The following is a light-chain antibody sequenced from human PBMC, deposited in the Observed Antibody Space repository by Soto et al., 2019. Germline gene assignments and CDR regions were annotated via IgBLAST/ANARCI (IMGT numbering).Light chain of an antibody. V-gene: IGLV1-47*01. CDR3: AAWDSGLSGGM. CDR1: SSNIGSDF. Sequence: QSVLTQPPSASATPGQRVTISCSGSSSNIGSDFVFWYQQFPGTAPKLLIYRNNQRPSGIPDRFSGSKSGTSATLAISGLRSGDEADYYCAAWDSGLSGGMIGGGTKLTVL. J-gene: IGLJ2*01. CDR2: RNN.